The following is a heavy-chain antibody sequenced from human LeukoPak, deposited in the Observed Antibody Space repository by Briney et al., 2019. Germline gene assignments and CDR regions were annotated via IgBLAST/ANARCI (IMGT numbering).Heavy chain of an antibody. V-gene: IGHV3-48*04. CDR3: ARDGGYSYGPDAFDI. Sequence: SGGSLRLSCAASGFTFSSYSMNWVRQAPGKGLEWVSYISSSSSTIYYADSVKGRFTISRDNAKNSLYLQMNSLRAEDTAVYYCARDGGYSYGPDAFDIWGQGTMVTVSS. J-gene: IGHJ3*02. D-gene: IGHD5-18*01. CDR2: ISSSSSTI. CDR1: GFTFSSYS.